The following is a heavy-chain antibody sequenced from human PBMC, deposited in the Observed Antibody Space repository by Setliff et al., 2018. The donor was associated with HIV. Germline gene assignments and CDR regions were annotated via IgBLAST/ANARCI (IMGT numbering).Heavy chain of an antibody. CDR1: GYTFSNYG. CDR3: ARGFASWYGGGGSAY. CDR2: ISPYNGNT. V-gene: IGHV1-18*01. D-gene: IGHD6-13*01. J-gene: IGHJ4*02. Sequence: GASVKVSCKASGYTFSNYGISWVRQAPGQGLEWMGWISPYNGNTNYVQKLQGRVTITTDTSTSTAYMELRSLRSDDTALYYCARGFASWYGGGGSAYWGQGTLVTVSS.